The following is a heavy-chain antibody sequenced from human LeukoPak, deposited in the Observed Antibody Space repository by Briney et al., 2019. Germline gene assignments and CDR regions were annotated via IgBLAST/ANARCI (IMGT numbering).Heavy chain of an antibody. CDR3: ARWGYCDITYCLDWFDP. CDR1: SDSVREHY. CDR2: NPHSGSA. D-gene: IGHD2-15*01. Sequence: PSQTLSLTCTVSSDSVREHYWSWIRQPPGKALEWIGYNPHSGSANYNPFLKSRVNLSGDTSKNNFTLRLTSVTAADTAVYYGARWGYCDITYCLDWFDPWGQGTVVIVS. V-gene: IGHV4-59*02. J-gene: IGHJ5*02.